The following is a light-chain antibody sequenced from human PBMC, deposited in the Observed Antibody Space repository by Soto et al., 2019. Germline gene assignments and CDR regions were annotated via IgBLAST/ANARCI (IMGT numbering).Light chain of an antibody. CDR1: SSNIGAGYD. J-gene: IGLJ2*01. V-gene: IGLV1-40*01. CDR2: GNS. CDR3: QSYDSSLSGLV. Sequence: QSVLTQPPSVSGAPGQRVTISCTGSSSNIGAGYDVHWYQQLPGTAPKLLIYGNSNRPSGVPDRFSGSKSGTSASLAITGRQAEDEADYYFQSYDSSLSGLVFGGGTKLTVL.